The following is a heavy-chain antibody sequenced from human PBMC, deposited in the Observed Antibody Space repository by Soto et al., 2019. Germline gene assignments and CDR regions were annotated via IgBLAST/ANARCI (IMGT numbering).Heavy chain of an antibody. CDR1: GFIFSAYE. CDR3: AREDDSGGYRFGL. D-gene: IGHD3-22*01. CDR2: ISISGTTI. Sequence: EVRLVESGGALVQPGGSLRLSCTASGFIFSAYEMIWVRQAPGKGLEWISYISISGTTIYYADSVKGRFSIPRDNAKNSLYLQMNSLWDEDTAVYYCAREDDSGGYRFGLWGQGTLVTVSS. J-gene: IGHJ4*02. V-gene: IGHV3-48*03.